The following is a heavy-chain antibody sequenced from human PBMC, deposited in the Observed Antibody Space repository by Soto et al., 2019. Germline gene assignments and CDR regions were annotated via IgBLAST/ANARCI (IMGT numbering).Heavy chain of an antibody. J-gene: IGHJ4*02. CDR1: GGSFSGYY. V-gene: IGHV4-34*01. Sequence: SETLSLTCAVYGGSFSGYYWSWIRQPPGKGLEWIGEINHSGSTNYNPSLKSRVTISVDTSKNQFSLKLSSVTAADTAVYYCARLRFLEWGPQWGQGPLVTLPS. D-gene: IGHD3-3*01. CDR3: ARLRFLEWGPQ. CDR2: INHSGST.